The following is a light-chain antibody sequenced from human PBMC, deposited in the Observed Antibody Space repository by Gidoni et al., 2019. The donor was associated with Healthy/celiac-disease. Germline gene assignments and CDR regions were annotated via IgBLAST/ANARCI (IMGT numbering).Light chain of an antibody. V-gene: IGKV4-1*01. CDR3: QQYYSTKST. CDR1: QSVFYSSNNKNY. J-gene: IGKJ2*02. CDR2: WAS. Sequence: DIVMTQSPEPLAVSLGERATINCKSSQSVFYSSNNKNYLAWYQQKPGQPPKLLIYWASTRESGVPDRFSGSGSGTDFTLTISSLQAEDVAVYYCQQYYSTKSTFXXXTKLEIK.